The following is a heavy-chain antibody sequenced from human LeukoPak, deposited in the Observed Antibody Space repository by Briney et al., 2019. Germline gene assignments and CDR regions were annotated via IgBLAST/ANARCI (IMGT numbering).Heavy chain of an antibody. Sequence: GGSLRLSCAASGFTFSNYRMNWVRQAPGKGLEWVSYISSSGSTIYYADSVKGRFTISRDNAKNSLYLQMNSLRAEDTAVYYCARDRTMVRGDPYYFDYWGQGTLVTVSS. CDR3: ARDRTMVRGDPYYFDY. CDR1: GFTFSNYR. D-gene: IGHD3-10*01. V-gene: IGHV3-48*04. J-gene: IGHJ4*02. CDR2: ISSSGSTI.